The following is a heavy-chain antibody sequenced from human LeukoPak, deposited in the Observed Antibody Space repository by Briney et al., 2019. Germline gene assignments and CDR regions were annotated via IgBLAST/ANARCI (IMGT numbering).Heavy chain of an antibody. CDR2: ISYDGSNK. CDR1: GFTFSSYA. V-gene: IGHV3-30-3*01. J-gene: IGHJ6*02. CDR3: ARDGLWGSSTSTYYYYGMDV. D-gene: IGHD2-2*01. Sequence: GGSLRLSCAASGFTFSSYAMHWVRQAPGKGLEWVAVISYDGSNKYYADSVKGRFTISRDNSKNTLYLQMNSLRAEDTAVYYCARDGLWGSSTSTYYYYGMDVWGQGTTVTASS.